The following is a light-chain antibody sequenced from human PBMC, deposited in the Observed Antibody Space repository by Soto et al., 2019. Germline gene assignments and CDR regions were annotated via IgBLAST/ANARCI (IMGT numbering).Light chain of an antibody. CDR2: DAS. CDR3: QQHYDFPYT. V-gene: IGKV1-33*01. Sequence: DIQMTQSPSSLSASVGDRVTITCQASQDIQNYINWYQHTPGKAPKLLIFDASNLQPGVASRFSGRASGTDFSLTISSLHPEDFATYFCQQHYDFPYTFGQGTKLDIK. CDR1: QDIQNY. J-gene: IGKJ2*01.